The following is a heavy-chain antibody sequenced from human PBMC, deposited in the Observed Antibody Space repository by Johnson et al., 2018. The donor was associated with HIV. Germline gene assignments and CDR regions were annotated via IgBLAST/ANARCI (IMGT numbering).Heavy chain of an antibody. V-gene: IGHV3-25*05. Sequence: VQLVESGGGLAKPAWSPRLSCAASQFTFSSYYMNCVRQAPGNGLELVGQVNPNGGSTYLIDSGKDRFNISRDNAKNTLHLRMNSLSPEDTAVYFCARDSISCYSCAFDMWGQGTMVTVSP. J-gene: IGHJ3*02. CDR2: VNPNGGST. D-gene: IGHD2-2*01. CDR3: ARDSISCYSCAFDM. CDR1: QFTFSSYY.